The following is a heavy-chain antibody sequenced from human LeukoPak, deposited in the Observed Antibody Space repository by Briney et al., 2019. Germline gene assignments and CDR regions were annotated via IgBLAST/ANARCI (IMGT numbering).Heavy chain of an antibody. D-gene: IGHD2-8*02. CDR2: ISYDRSNK. Sequence: GGSLRLSCAASGFTFSSYAMHWVRQAPGKGLEWVAVISYDRSNKYYADSVKGRFTISRDNSRNTLYLQMNSLRAEDTAVYYCARDPWSFDAFDFWGQGTMVTVSA. V-gene: IGHV3-30-3*01. CDR3: ARDPWSFDAFDF. J-gene: IGHJ3*01. CDR1: GFTFSSYA.